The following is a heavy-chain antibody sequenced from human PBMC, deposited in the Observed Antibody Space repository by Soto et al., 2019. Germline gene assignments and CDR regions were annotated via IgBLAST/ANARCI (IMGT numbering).Heavy chain of an antibody. J-gene: IGHJ6*02. CDR3: AGVGIAAAPRSYYYYGMDV. Sequence: QVQLVQSGAEVKKPGSSVKVSCKASGGTFSSYAISWVRQAPGQGLEWMGGIIPIFGTANYAQKFQGRVTITADESTSTAYMELSSLRSEDTAVYYCAGVGIAAAPRSYYYYGMDVWGQGTTVTVSS. V-gene: IGHV1-69*01. CDR1: GGTFSSYA. CDR2: IIPIFGTA. D-gene: IGHD6-13*01.